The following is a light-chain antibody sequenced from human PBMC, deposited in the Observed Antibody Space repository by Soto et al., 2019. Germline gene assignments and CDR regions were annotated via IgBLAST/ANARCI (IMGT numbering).Light chain of an antibody. V-gene: IGKV3-15*01. CDR3: QQYYSTPLT. CDR1: QSVGSN. CDR2: GAS. J-gene: IGKJ4*01. Sequence: EIVMTQSPDTLSVSPGERATLSCRASQSVGSNLAWYQQKPGQAPRLLIYGASTRATAIPARFSGGGSGTDFTLTISSLQAEDVAVYYCQQYYSTPLTFGGGTKVDIK.